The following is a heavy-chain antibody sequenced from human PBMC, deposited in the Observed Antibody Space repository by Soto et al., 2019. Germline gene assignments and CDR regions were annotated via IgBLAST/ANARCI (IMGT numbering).Heavy chain of an antibody. CDR1: GYTFTNCG. Sequence: ASVKVSCKASGYTFTNCGISWVRQAPGQGLEWMGWISAYNGNADYAQKLQGRVTMTTDTSTGTAYMELSSLRSEDTAVYYCAAERYFDWPFDPWGQGTLVTVSS. J-gene: IGHJ5*02. D-gene: IGHD3-9*01. V-gene: IGHV1-18*01. CDR2: ISAYNGNA. CDR3: AAERYFDWPFDP.